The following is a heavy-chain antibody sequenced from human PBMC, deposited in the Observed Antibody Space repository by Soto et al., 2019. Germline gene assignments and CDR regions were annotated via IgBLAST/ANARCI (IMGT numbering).Heavy chain of an antibody. CDR1: GGSFSGYY. Sequence: QVQLQQWGAGLLKPSETLSLTCAVYGGSFSGYYWSWIRQPPGKGLEWIGEINHSGSTNYNPSLKSRVTISVDTSKHQCSLKLSSVTAADTAVYYCARRRNYIYYYGMDVWGQGTTVTVSS. CDR3: ARRRNYIYYYGMDV. CDR2: INHSGST. V-gene: IGHV4-34*01. D-gene: IGHD4-4*01. J-gene: IGHJ6*02.